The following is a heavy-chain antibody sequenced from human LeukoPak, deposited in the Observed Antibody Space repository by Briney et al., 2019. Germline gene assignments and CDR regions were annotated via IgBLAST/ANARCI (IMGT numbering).Heavy chain of an antibody. CDR1: GGSISSYY. CDR3: ARDLLGYSSGSDY. D-gene: IGHD6-19*01. V-gene: IGHV4-59*12. CDR2: IYYSGST. J-gene: IGHJ4*02. Sequence: SETLSLTCTVSGGSISSYYWSWIRQPPGKGLEWIGYIYYSGSTNYNPSLESRVTISVDKSKNQFSLKLSSVTAADTAVYYCARDLLGYSSGSDYWGQGTLVTVSS.